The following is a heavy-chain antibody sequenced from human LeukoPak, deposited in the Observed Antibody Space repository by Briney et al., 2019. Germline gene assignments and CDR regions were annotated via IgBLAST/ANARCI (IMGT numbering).Heavy chain of an antibody. CDR2: IYHSGST. V-gene: IGHV4-4*02. CDR1: GGSISSSNW. D-gene: IGHD2-15*01. Sequence: SETLSLTCAVSGGSISSSNWWSWVRQPPGKGLEWIGEIYHSGSTNYNPSLKSRVTISVDKSKNQFSLKLSSVTAADTAVYYCARDVRGYCCSGSCSSWISAFDIWGQGTMVTVSS. CDR3: ARDVRGYCCSGSCSSWISAFDI. J-gene: IGHJ3*02.